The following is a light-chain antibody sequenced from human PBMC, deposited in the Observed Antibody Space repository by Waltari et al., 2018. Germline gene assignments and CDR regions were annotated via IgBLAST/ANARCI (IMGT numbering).Light chain of an antibody. Sequence: QSALTQPASVSGSPGQSITISCTGSRSDVGGYNHDAWYHQHPGKDPNLMIFDGSNGPSGVFKRSSCSQSGNTASLTISGLQDEDEADYYCSSLTSINTQVFGTGTKVTVL. CDR3: SSLTSINTQV. CDR1: RSDVGGYNH. J-gene: IGLJ1*01. V-gene: IGLV2-14*01. CDR2: DGS.